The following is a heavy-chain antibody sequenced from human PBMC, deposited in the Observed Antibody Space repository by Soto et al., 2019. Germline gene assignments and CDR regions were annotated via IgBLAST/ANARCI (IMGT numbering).Heavy chain of an antibody. D-gene: IGHD3-3*01. J-gene: IGHJ6*02. Sequence: PGGSLRLSCTFSGFTSDDYDYALTWVRQAPGKGLQWLGLIRGSTCGGTTEYAASVKGRFTISRDDSKGIAYLQMNSLKTEDTAVYYCSRDGDFYGLDVWGQGTTVTVSS. CDR3: SRDGDFYGLDV. V-gene: IGHV3-49*04. CDR1: GFTSDDYDYA. CDR2: IRGSTCGGTT.